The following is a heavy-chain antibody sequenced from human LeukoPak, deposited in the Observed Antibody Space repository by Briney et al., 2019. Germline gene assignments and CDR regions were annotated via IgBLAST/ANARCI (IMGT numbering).Heavy chain of an antibody. CDR2: IYYSGST. Sequence: SETLSLTCTVSGDSISSYYWSWIRQPPGKGLEWIGYIYYSGSTNYNPSLKSRVTISVDTSKNQFSLRLSSVTAADTAVYYCARLSSNWSYYLDYWGQGTLVTVSS. CDR1: GDSISSYY. J-gene: IGHJ4*02. D-gene: IGHD6-13*01. V-gene: IGHV4-59*01. CDR3: ARLSSNWSYYLDY.